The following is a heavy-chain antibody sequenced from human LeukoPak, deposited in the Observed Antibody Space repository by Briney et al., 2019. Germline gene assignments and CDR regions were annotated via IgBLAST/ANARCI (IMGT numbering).Heavy chain of an antibody. CDR3: ARLKGIASPGWWPCYFDH. J-gene: IGHJ4*02. D-gene: IGHD6-13*01. Sequence: GESLKISCKGSGYSFTSYWIAWVRQMPGRGLEWMGIIYPGDSDTRYSPSFQGQVTISADKSSDTAYLQWSSLEASDTAMYYCARLKGIASPGWWPCYFDHWGQGTPVTVSS. CDR2: IYPGDSDT. CDR1: GYSFTSYW. V-gene: IGHV5-51*01.